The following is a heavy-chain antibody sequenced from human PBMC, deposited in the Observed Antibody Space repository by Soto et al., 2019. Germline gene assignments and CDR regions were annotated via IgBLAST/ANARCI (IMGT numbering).Heavy chain of an antibody. CDR1: GYTFTSYA. CDR2: INAGNGNT. V-gene: IGHV1-3*05. Sequence: QVQLVQSGAEEKKPGASVKVSCKASGYTFTSYAMHWVRQAPGQRLERMGWINAGNGNTKYSQKFQGRVTITRDTSASTAYMEFRSLRSEDTAVYYCARGSGYYYWDDYWGQGTLVTVSS. CDR3: ARGSGYYYWDDY. J-gene: IGHJ4*02. D-gene: IGHD3-22*01.